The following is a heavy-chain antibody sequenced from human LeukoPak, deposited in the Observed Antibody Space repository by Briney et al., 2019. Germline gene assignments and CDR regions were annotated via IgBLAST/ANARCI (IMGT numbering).Heavy chain of an antibody. CDR2: INHSGST. Sequence: SETLSLTCAVYGGSLSDNYWSWIRQPPRKGLEWIGQINHSGSTDYKPSLKSRVTISVDTSKNQFSLKLSSVTAADTAVYYCARGGSQGYYYGSGSFPYFYYYMDVWGKGTTVTISS. V-gene: IGHV4-34*01. CDR1: GGSLSDNY. CDR3: ARGGSQGYYYGSGSFPYFYYYMDV. D-gene: IGHD3-10*01. J-gene: IGHJ6*03.